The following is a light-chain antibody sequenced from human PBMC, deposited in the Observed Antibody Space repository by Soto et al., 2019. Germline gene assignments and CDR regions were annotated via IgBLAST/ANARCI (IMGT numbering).Light chain of an antibody. V-gene: IGLV2-23*02. CDR3: CSYAGSYSSYF. J-gene: IGLJ1*01. CDR2: EVS. CDR1: SSDVGNYKF. Sequence: QSALTQPASVSGSPGQSITISCTGSSSDVGNYKFVSWYQQYPGKAPKVMLYEVSKRPSGVSYRCSGSQSGNTASLTISGRQAEDEADYYCCSYAGSYSSYFVGTGTKLTVL.